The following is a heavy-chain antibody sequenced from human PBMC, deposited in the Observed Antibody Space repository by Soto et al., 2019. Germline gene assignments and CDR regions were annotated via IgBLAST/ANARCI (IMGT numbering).Heavy chain of an antibody. CDR3: ARDIGSRAGDWLDP. CDR1: GGSISSTTSY. Sequence: PSETLSLTCTVSGGSISSTTSYLSWIRHHPGKGLEWIGYIYYSWSTYYNPSLKSRVTISLDTSENQFSLNLSSVTAADTAVYYCARDIGSRAGDWLDPWGQGTPVTVSS. CDR2: IYYSWST. J-gene: IGHJ5*02. D-gene: IGHD2-15*01. V-gene: IGHV4-31*03.